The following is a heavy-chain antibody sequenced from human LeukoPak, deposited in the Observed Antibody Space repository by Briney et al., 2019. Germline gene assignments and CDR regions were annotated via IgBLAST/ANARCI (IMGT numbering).Heavy chain of an antibody. CDR1: GFVLSSYN. J-gene: IGHJ4*02. V-gene: IGHV3-48*01. CDR2: INPSSTAI. CDR3: ARRKASSDGEIDF. Sequence: GGSLRLFCAASGFVLSSYNMNWVRQTPGKGREWVSFINPSSTAIYYADSVKGRFTMSRDNGKNSLYLQMNNLRAEDTAIYYCARRKASSDGEIDFWGQGTLVTVSS. D-gene: IGHD6-25*01.